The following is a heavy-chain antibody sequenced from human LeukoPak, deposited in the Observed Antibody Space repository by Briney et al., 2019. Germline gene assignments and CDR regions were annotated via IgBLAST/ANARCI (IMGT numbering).Heavy chain of an antibody. CDR3: ASWGYSYGLNAFDY. CDR2: ISGSGGST. D-gene: IGHD5-18*01. J-gene: IGHJ4*02. V-gene: IGHV3-21*01. Sequence: GGSLRLSCAASGFTFSSYSMNWVRQAPGKGLEWVSAISGSGGSTYYADSVKGRFTISRDNAKNSLFLQMNSLRAEDTAVYYCASWGYSYGLNAFDYWGQGTLVTVSS. CDR1: GFTFSSYS.